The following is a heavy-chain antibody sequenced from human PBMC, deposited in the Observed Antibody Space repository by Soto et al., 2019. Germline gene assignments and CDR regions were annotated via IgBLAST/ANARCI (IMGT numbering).Heavy chain of an antibody. CDR2: IHTGGST. V-gene: IGHV3-53*01. J-gene: IGHJ4*02. D-gene: IGHD1-1*01. CDR1: GFSVGGNP. Sequence: EVKLVESGGGLMQPGGSLRLSCAASGFSVGGNPMTWARQAPGKGLEWVASIHTGGSTFYADPVKGRFTISRDNSKNMVYLQMNSLTVGDTAMYFCARGVNDDSWGRGTLVTVSS. CDR3: ARGVNDDS.